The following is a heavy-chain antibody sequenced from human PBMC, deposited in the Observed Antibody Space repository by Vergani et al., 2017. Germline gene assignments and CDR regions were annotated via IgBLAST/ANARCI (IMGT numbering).Heavy chain of an antibody. D-gene: IGHD5-18*01. V-gene: IGHV1-69*02. CDR3: ARMDTAMVRTNYYYYYGMDV. CDR2: TIPILGIA. J-gene: IGHJ6*02. CDR1: GGTFSSYT. Sequence: QVQLVQSGAEVKKPGSSVKVSCKASGGTFSSYTISWVRQAPGQGLEWMGRTIPILGIANYAQKFQGRVTITADKSTSTAYMELSSLRSEDTAGYYCARMDTAMVRTNYYYYYGMDVWGQGTTVTVSS.